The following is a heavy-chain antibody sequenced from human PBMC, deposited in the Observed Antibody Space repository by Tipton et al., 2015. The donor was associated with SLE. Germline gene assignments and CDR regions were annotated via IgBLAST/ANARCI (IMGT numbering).Heavy chain of an antibody. CDR2: IYYSGST. CDR1: GGSISSHY. D-gene: IGHD1-26*01. CDR3: ARGLRGGSYRPPFF. Sequence: TLSLTCTVSGGSISSHYWSWIRQPPGKGLEWIGYIYYSGSTNYNPSLKSRVTISVDTSKNQFSLKLSSVTAADTAVYYCARGLRGGSYRPPFFGGQGTLVTVSS. J-gene: IGHJ4*02. V-gene: IGHV4-59*08.